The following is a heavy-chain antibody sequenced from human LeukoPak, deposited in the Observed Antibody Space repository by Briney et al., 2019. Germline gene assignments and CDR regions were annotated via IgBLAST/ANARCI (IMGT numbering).Heavy chain of an antibody. CDR3: ARQTLYGSGESWFDP. CDR1: GGSISSSSYY. D-gene: IGHD3-10*01. V-gene: IGHV4-39*01. CDR2: IYYSGST. Sequence: SETLSLTCTVSGGSISSSSYYWGWIRQPPGKGLEWIGSIYYSGSTYYNPSLKSRVTISVDTSKNQFSLKLSSVTAADTAVYYCARQTLYGSGESWFDPWGQGTLSPSPQ. J-gene: IGHJ5*02.